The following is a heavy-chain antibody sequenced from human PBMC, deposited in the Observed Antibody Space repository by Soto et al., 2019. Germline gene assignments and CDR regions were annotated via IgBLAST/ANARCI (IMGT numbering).Heavy chain of an antibody. CDR1: GFTFSTYA. J-gene: IGHJ4*02. Sequence: PGGSLRLSCAASGFTFSTYAMNWVRQAPGKGLEWVSSISGSGGSTHYADSVKGRFTISRDNSKNTLYVQMNSLRAEDTAIYYCARGLRVYSSNLDYWGQGTLVTVSS. D-gene: IGHD5-18*01. CDR3: ARGLRVYSSNLDY. CDR2: ISGSGGST. V-gene: IGHV3-23*01.